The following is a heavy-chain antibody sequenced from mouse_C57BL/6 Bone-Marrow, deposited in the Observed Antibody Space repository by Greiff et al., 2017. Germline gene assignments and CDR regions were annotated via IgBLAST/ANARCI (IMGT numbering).Heavy chain of an antibody. CDR2: INPNNGGT. Sequence: VQLQQSGPELVKPGASVKIPCKASGYTFTDYNMDWVKQSHGKSLEWIGDINPNNGGTIYNQKFKGKATLTVDKSSSTADMELRSLTSEDTAVYYCARSSGSRTGFAYWGQGTLVTVSA. D-gene: IGHD1-1*01. CDR3: ARSSGSRTGFAY. V-gene: IGHV1-18*01. J-gene: IGHJ3*01. CDR1: GYTFTDYN.